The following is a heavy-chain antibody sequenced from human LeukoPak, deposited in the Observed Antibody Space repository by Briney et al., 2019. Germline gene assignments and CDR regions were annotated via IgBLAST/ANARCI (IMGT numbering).Heavy chain of an antibody. J-gene: IGHJ4*02. CDR3: ARGEYCSGGSCYFDY. Sequence: GESQKISCKGSGYSFTSYWIGWVRQMPGKGLEWMGIIYPGDSDTRYSPSFQGQVTISADKSISTAYLQWSSLKASDTAMYYCARGEYCSGGSCYFDYWGQGTLVTVSS. D-gene: IGHD2-15*01. V-gene: IGHV5-51*01. CDR1: GYSFTSYW. CDR2: IYPGDSDT.